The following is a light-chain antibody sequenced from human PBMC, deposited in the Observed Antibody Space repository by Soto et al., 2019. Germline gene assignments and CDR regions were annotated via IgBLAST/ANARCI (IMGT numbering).Light chain of an antibody. CDR3: QQPISFPIT. CDR2: AAS. Sequence: DIHMTHSPSTLSASVLYRVTITFLASQDLSSWLAWYQQKPGKAPKLLISAASSLQSGVPSRFSGSGSGTDFTLTIRSLQPEDFATYYCQQPISFPITFGQGTRLEI. CDR1: QDLSSW. V-gene: IGKV1-12*01. J-gene: IGKJ5*01.